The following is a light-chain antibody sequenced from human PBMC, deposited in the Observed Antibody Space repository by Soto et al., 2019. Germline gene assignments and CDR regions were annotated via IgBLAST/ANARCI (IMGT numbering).Light chain of an antibody. V-gene: IGKV3-20*01. CDR1: QSVSSSS. J-gene: IGKJ1*01. CDR2: GAS. CDR3: QQYGNSPGT. Sequence: EIVLTQSPGTLSLSPGERASLSCRASQSVSSSSLAWYQQKPGQAPTLLIYGASTRATGIPDGFSGSGSGTDFTLTISRLDPEDFAVYYCQQYGNSPGTFGRGTKVEIK.